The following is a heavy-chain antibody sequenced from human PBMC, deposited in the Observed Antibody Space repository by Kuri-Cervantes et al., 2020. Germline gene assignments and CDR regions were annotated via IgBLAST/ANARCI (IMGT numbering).Heavy chain of an antibody. J-gene: IGHJ6*02. V-gene: IGHV1-8*02. CDR1: GYTFTGYY. Sequence: ASVKVSCKASGYTFTGYYTHWVRQAPGQGLEWMGWMNPNSGNTGYAQKFQGRVTMTRNTSISTAYMELSSLRSEDTAVYYCASYSSWYIVHYYGMEVWGQGTTVTVSS. D-gene: IGHD6-13*01. CDR3: ASYSSWYIVHYYGMEV. CDR2: MNPNSGNT.